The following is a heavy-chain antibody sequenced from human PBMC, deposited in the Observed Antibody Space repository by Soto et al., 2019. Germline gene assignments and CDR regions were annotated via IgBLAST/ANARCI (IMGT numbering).Heavy chain of an antibody. Sequence: PSETLSLTCAVYGGSFSGYYWSWIRQPPGKGLEWIGEINHSGSTNYNPSLKSRVTISVDTSKNQFSLKLSSVTAADTAVYYCARGRDYYGSGSYRNYYYMDVWGKGTTVTVSS. CDR3: ARGRDYYGSGSYRNYYYMDV. D-gene: IGHD3-10*01. V-gene: IGHV4-34*01. CDR2: INHSGST. CDR1: GGSFSGYY. J-gene: IGHJ6*03.